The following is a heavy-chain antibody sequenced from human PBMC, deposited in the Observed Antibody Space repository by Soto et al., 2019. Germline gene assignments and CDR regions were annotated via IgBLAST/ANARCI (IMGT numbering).Heavy chain of an antibody. J-gene: IGHJ3*01. CDR1: GGSFSGYF. Sequence: QLHQQQWGAGLLKPSETLSLTCAVYGGSFSGYFWNWIRQSPGKGLEWIGKVNHNGRNNYNPSLKSRVTISLDMYKHQISLKLTSVTAADTAVYYCARGGSSDWQVAFDFWGQGTMVTVSS. CDR2: VNHNGRN. D-gene: IGHD6-19*01. CDR3: ARGGSSDWQVAFDF. V-gene: IGHV4-34*01.